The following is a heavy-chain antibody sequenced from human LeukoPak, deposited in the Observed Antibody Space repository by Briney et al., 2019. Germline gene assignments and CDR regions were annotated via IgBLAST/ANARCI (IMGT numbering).Heavy chain of an antibody. CDR2: INPNSGGT. CDR3: AREHSSSWDQFDY. V-gene: IGHV1-2*02. Sequence: ASVTVSCKASGYTFTGYYMHWVRQAPGQGLEWMGWINPNSGGTNYAQKFQGRVTMTRDTSISTAYMELSRLRSDDTAVYYCAREHSSSWDQFDYWGQGTLVTVSS. D-gene: IGHD6-13*01. CDR1: GYTFTGYY. J-gene: IGHJ4*02.